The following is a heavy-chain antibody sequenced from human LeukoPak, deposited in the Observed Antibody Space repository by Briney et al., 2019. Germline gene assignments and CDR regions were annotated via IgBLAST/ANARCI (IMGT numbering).Heavy chain of an antibody. CDR2: IKPDESEK. V-gene: IGHV3-7*01. CDR1: GFTFSNYW. J-gene: IGHJ4*02. CDR3: AREWTVGGTSVFEY. D-gene: IGHD1-26*01. Sequence: GGSLRLSCGAAGFTFSNYWMSWVRQPPGKGLEWVANIKPDESEKYFADSVKGRFTISRDNAENSLYLQMNSLRAEDTAVYYCAREWTVGGTSVFEYWGQGTLVTVSS.